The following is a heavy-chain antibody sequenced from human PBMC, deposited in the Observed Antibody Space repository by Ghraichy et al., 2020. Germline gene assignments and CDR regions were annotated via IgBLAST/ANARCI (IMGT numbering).Heavy chain of an antibody. CDR3: ARAIARAFYYYGLDV. D-gene: IGHD3-16*02. V-gene: IGHV4-31*02. J-gene: IGHJ6*02. CDR2: ISSSGST. Sequence: LNCTVSGGSINSANYYWTWIRQHPGKGLEWIGYISSSGSTSYNPSLNSRLSISVDTSKNEFSLNLSSVTAADTAVYYCARAIARAFYYYGLDVWGRGSTVTVSS. CDR1: GGSINSANYY.